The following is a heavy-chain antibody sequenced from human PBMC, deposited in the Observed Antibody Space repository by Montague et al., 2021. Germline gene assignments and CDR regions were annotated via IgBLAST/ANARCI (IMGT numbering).Heavy chain of an antibody. CDR3: ARIRKDADY. D-gene: IGHD2-15*01. V-gene: IGHV3-11*01. CDR1: GFTFSNYY. J-gene: IGHJ4*02. CDR2: ITTSGSTI. Sequence: SRRLSCAASGFTFSNYYMNWIRQAPGKGLEWVSYITTSGSTIYYADSVKGRFTISRDNAKNSLYLQMNSLRAEDTAVYYCARIRKDADYWGQGTLVTVSS.